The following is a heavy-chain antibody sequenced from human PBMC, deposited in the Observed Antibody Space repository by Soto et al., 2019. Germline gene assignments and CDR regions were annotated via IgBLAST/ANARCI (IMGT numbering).Heavy chain of an antibody. CDR1: GGSISSGGYY. V-gene: IGHV4-31*03. CDR2: IYYSGST. J-gene: IGHJ6*02. CDR3: ASLPLLWFGDEV. D-gene: IGHD3-10*01. Sequence: QVQLQESGPGLVKPSQTLSLTCTVSGGSISSGGYYWSWIRQHPGKGLEGIGYIYYSGSTYYNPSLTSRVTISGHTSKNQLPLKLSSVPGADTAVYYCASLPLLWFGDEVLVQGTTVTVSS.